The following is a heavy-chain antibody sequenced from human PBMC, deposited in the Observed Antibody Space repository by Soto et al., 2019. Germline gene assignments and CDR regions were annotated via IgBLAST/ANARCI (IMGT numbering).Heavy chain of an antibody. CDR1: GGSISSGGYY. Sequence: SETLSLTCTVSGGSISSGGYYWSWIRQHPGKGLEWIGYIYYSGSTYYNPSLKSRVTISVDTSKNQFSLKLSSVTAADTAVYYCARDTVTTSYAVFDPWGQGTLVTVSS. J-gene: IGHJ5*02. CDR2: IYYSGST. CDR3: ARDTVTTSYAVFDP. V-gene: IGHV4-31*03. D-gene: IGHD4-17*01.